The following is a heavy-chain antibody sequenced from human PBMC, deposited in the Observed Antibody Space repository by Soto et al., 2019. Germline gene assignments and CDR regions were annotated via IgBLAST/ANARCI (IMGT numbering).Heavy chain of an antibody. Sequence: EVQLLESGGGLVQPGGSRRLSCAASGITFSSYAMSWVRQAPGKGLEWVSTISGSGGSTHYADSVKGRFTISRDNSKNTLYVQMNSLRAEDTAVYYCAKAEMWFGESVSSVHWGQGTLVTVSS. CDR2: ISGSGGST. CDR3: AKAEMWFGESVSSVH. D-gene: IGHD3-10*01. V-gene: IGHV3-23*01. J-gene: IGHJ4*02. CDR1: GITFSSYA.